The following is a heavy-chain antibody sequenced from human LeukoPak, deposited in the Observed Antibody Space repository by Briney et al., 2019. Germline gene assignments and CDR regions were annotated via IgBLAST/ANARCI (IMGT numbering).Heavy chain of an antibody. Sequence: SSQTLSLTCTVSGGSISSGDYFWSWIRQPLGKGLEWIGNIYYNGNTYYNPSLESRGTISVDTFKNQFSLKLNSVTAADTAVYYCARDLWGLDSWGQGTLVAVSS. CDR2: IYYNGNT. V-gene: IGHV4-30-4*01. CDR1: GGSISSGDYF. CDR3: ARDLWGLDS. J-gene: IGHJ4*02. D-gene: IGHD7-27*01.